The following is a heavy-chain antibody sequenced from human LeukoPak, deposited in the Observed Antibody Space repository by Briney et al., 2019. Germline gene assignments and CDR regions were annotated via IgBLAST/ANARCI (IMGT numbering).Heavy chain of an antibody. CDR2: INWNGGST. Sequence: GGSLRLSCAASGFTFDDYGMSWVRQAPGKGLEWVSGINWNGGSTGYADSVKGRFTISRDNAKNSLYLQMNSLRAEDTALYHCARAEDSSGYYAGGFDYWGQGTLVTVSS. CDR3: ARAEDSSGYYAGGFDY. J-gene: IGHJ4*02. CDR1: GFTFDDYG. V-gene: IGHV3-20*01. D-gene: IGHD3-22*01.